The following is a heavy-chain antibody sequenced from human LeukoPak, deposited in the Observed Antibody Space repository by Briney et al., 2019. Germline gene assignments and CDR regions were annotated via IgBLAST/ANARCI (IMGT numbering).Heavy chain of an antibody. V-gene: IGHV4-34*01. CDR1: GGSFSGYY. Sequence: SETLSLTCAVYGGSFSGYYWSWIRQPPGKGLEWIGEINHSGSTNYNPSLKSRVIISVDTSKNQFSLKLSSVTAADTAVYYCARPGPYDFWLWFDPWGQGTLVTVSS. CDR3: ARPGPYDFWLWFDP. D-gene: IGHD3-3*01. CDR2: INHSGST. J-gene: IGHJ5*02.